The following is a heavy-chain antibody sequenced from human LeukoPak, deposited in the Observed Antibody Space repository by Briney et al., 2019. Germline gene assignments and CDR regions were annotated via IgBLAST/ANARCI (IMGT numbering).Heavy chain of an antibody. Sequence: PGGSLRLSCAASGFTFSSYSMNWVRQAPGKGLEWVSYISSSSSTIYYADSVKGRFTISRDNAKNSLYLQMNSLRAEDTAVYYCARDWGYLLDYWGQGTLVTVSS. CDR3: ARDWGYLLDY. V-gene: IGHV3-48*04. CDR2: ISSSSSTI. CDR1: GFTFSSYS. D-gene: IGHD3-16*01. J-gene: IGHJ4*02.